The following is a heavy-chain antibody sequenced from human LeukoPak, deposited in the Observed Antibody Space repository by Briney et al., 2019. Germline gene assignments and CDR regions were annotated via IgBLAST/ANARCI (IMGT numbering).Heavy chain of an antibody. Sequence: GGSLRLSCAASGFTFDDYAMHWVRQAPGKGLEWVSGISWNSGSIGYADSVKGRFTISRGNAKNSLYLQMNSLRAEDTALYYCAKGNLGATAFDYWGQGTLVTVSS. CDR1: GFTFDDYA. V-gene: IGHV3-9*01. CDR2: ISWNSGSI. D-gene: IGHD1-26*01. CDR3: AKGNLGATAFDY. J-gene: IGHJ4*02.